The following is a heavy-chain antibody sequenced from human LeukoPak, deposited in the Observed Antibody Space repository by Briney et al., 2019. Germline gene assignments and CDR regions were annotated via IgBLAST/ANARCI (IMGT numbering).Heavy chain of an antibody. J-gene: IGHJ4*02. CDR1: GGTFSSYA. CDR3: ARVRRPGYCSGGSCERDFDY. Sequence: ASVKVSCKPSGGTFSSYAISWVRQAPGQGLEWMGRIIPILGIANYAQKLQGRVTIPADKSTSTAYMELSSLRSDDTAVYYCARVRRPGYCSGGSCERDFDYWGQGTLVTVSS. V-gene: IGHV1-69*04. CDR2: IIPILGIA. D-gene: IGHD2-15*01.